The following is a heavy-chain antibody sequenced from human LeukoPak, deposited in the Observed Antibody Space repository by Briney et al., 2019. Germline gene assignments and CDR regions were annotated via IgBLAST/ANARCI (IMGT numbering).Heavy chain of an antibody. V-gene: IGHV1-2*02. CDR2: INPNSGGT. J-gene: IGHJ4*02. Sequence: GASVKVSCKASGYTFTGYYMHWVRQAPGQGLEWMGWINPNSGGTNYAQKFQGRVAMTRDTSISTAYMELSRLRSDDTAMYYCAREGRGTTMSDFDYWGQGTLVTVSS. D-gene: IGHD5-24*01. CDR3: AREGRGTTMSDFDY. CDR1: GYTFTGYY.